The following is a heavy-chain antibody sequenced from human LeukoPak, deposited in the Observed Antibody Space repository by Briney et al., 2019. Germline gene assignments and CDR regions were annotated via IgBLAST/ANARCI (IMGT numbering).Heavy chain of an antibody. CDR2: MSYDGSNK. J-gene: IGHJ6*02. Sequence: GGSLRLSCAASGFTFSSYAMHLVRQAPGKGLEWVAVMSYDGSNKYYADSVKGRFTISRDNSKNTLYLQMNSLRAEDTAVYYCARAIVAGTGYYYGMDVWGQGTTVTVSS. D-gene: IGHD6-19*01. CDR1: GFTFSSYA. CDR3: ARAIVAGTGYYYGMDV. V-gene: IGHV3-30-3*01.